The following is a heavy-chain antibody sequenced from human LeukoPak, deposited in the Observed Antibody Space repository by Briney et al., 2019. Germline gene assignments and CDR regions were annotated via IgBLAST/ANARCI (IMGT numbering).Heavy chain of an antibody. CDR3: ARATAHYVWGSYRTGYYYYYMDV. V-gene: IGHV4-34*12. D-gene: IGHD3-16*02. Sequence: SETLSLTCVVYGESFSGYYWTWIRQPPGKGLEWIGEIIDTGSTKYNSSLKSRVTISVDTSKNEFSLKLSSVTAADTAVYYCARATAHYVWGSYRTGYYYYYMDVWGKGTTVTVSS. J-gene: IGHJ6*03. CDR2: IIDTGST. CDR1: GESFSGYY.